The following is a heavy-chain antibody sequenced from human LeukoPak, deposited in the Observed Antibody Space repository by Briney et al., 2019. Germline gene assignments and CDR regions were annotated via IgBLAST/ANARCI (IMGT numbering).Heavy chain of an antibody. CDR2: INHSGST. V-gene: IGHV4-34*01. CDR3: VRGPKRITMVRGVIRPFDY. Sequence: SETLSLTCAVYGGSFSGYYWSWIRQPPGKGLEWIGEINHSGSTNYNPSLKSRVTISVDTSKNQFSLKLSSVTAADTAVYYCVRGPKRITMVRGVIRPFDYWGQGTLVTVSS. D-gene: IGHD3-10*01. J-gene: IGHJ4*02. CDR1: GGSFSGYY.